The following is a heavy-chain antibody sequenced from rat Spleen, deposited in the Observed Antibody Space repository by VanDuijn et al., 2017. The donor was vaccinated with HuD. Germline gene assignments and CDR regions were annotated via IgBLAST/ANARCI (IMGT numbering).Heavy chain of an antibody. Sequence: EVQLVESGGGLVQPGRSMKLSCTASGFTFSDYDMAWVRQAPTKGLEWIASIRSGGDNTYYRDSVKGRFTISRDDAKSTQCLQMDSLRSEDTATYYGARHGGLRNWFAYGGQGTLVTVSS. CDR3: ARHGGLRNWFAY. CDR1: GFTFSDYD. D-gene: IGHD1-11*01. J-gene: IGHJ3*01. V-gene: IGHV5-25*01. CDR2: IRSGGDNT.